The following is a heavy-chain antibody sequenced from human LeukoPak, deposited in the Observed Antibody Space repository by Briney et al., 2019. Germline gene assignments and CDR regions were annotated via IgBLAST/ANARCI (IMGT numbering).Heavy chain of an antibody. J-gene: IGHJ5*02. CDR1: GFTFSSYW. V-gene: IGHV3-74*01. D-gene: IGHD2-2*01. Sequence: GSLRLSCAASGFTFSSYWMSWVRQAPGKGLVWVSRINSDGSYTNYADSVKGRFTISRDNAKNTLYLQMNSLRAEDTAVYYCARGYCSSTSCYYASWFDPWGQGTLVTVSS. CDR2: INSDGSYT. CDR3: ARGYCSSTSCYYASWFDP.